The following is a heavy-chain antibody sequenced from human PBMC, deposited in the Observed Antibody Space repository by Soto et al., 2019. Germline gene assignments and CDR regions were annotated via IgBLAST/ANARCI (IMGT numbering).Heavy chain of an antibody. J-gene: IGHJ4*02. D-gene: IGHD2-15*01. Sequence: SETLSLTCTVSGSSISSYYWSWIRQPPGKGLEWIGYIYYSGSTNYNPSLKSRVTISVDTSKNQFSLKLSSVTAADTAVYYCARALRGGPSFDYWGQGTLVTVSS. CDR3: ARALRGGPSFDY. CDR2: IYYSGST. V-gene: IGHV4-59*01. CDR1: GSSISSYY.